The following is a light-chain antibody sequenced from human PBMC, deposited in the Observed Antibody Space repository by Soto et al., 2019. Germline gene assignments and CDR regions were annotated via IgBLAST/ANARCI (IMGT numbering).Light chain of an antibody. CDR2: GAS. CDR3: QQYNNWPPLT. J-gene: IGKJ4*01. Sequence: EVVMTQSPATLSGSPGERVTLSCRASQSVSSDLAWYQQKGGQAPRLLIHGASIRATGVPARFSGSGSGTEFTLTISSLQSEDFAVCYCQQYNNWPPLTFGGGSRVEFK. CDR1: QSVSSD. V-gene: IGKV3-15*01.